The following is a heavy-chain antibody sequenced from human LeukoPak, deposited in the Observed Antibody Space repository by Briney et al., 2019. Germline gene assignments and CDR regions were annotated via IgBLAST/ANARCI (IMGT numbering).Heavy chain of an antibody. V-gene: IGHV1-24*01. D-gene: IGHD2-21*01. J-gene: IGHJ4*02. CDR3: TRLSVFRSYYFDY. CDR2: FDPEDGET. CDR1: GYTLTELS. Sequence: ASVKVSCTVSGYTLTELSMHWVRQAPGKGLEWMGGFDPEDGETIYAQKFQGRVTMTEDTSTDTAYMELSSLRSGDTAVYYCTRLSVFRSYYFDYWGQGTLVTVSS.